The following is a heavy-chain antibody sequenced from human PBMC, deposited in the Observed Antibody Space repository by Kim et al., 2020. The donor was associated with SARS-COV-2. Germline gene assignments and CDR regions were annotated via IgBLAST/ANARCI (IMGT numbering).Heavy chain of an antibody. D-gene: IGHD2-2*01. J-gene: IGHJ5*02. Sequence: EKGRFTISRDNSKSTLYLQMNSLRPEDTAVYYCAKAPIVDVPTGKTWFDPWGQGTLVIVSS. CDR3: AKAPIVDVPTGKTWFDP. V-gene: IGHV3-30*02.